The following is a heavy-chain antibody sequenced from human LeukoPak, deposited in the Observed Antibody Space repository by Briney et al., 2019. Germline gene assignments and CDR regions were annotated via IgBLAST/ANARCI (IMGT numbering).Heavy chain of an antibody. CDR3: AKWEMDV. Sequence: PGGSLRLSCAPSGFTFRSYGMHWVRQAPGKGLEWVAVIWYDGSNKYYADSVKGRFTISRDNSKNTLYLQMNSLRAEDTAVYFCAKWEMDVWGKGTTVTVSS. CDR1: GFTFRSYG. D-gene: IGHD1-26*01. CDR2: IWYDGSNK. V-gene: IGHV3-33*06. J-gene: IGHJ6*04.